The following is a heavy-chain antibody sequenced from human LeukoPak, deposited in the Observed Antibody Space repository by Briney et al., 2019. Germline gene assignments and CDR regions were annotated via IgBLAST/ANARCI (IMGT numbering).Heavy chain of an antibody. CDR1: GGSFSGYY. J-gene: IGHJ5*02. CDR2: INHSGST. CDR3: ARVHFGYYYDSRGYKRNNWFDP. Sequence: SETLSLTCAVYGGSFSGYYWSWIRQPPGKGLEWIGEINHSGSTNYNPSLKSRVTISVDTSKSQFSLKLSSVTAADTAVYYCARVHFGYYYDSRGYKRNNWFDPWGQGTLVTVSS. D-gene: IGHD3-22*01. V-gene: IGHV4-34*01.